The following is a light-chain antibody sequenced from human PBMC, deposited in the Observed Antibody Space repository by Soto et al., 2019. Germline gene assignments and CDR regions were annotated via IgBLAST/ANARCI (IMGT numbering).Light chain of an antibody. CDR2: GAS. J-gene: IGKJ1*01. Sequence: EIVITQSPATLSVSPGERAPLSCRASQSVRNNLAWYRQKPGQAPRLLIYGASNTATGIPDRLSGSGSGTDFTLTISRLEPEDFAVSYCQQYGSPGTFGQGTKVDI. CDR1: QSVRNN. V-gene: IGKV3-20*01. CDR3: QQYGSPGT.